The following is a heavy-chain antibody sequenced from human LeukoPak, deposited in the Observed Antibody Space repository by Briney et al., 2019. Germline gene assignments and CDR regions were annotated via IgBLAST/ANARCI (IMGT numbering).Heavy chain of an antibody. CDR1: GFTFSICA. CDR3: AKCIVGATAPFAY. D-gene: IGHD1-26*01. V-gene: IGHV3-23*01. J-gene: IGHJ4*02. CDR2: MSGSEGST. Sequence: PGGSLRLSCAASGFTFSICAMSWIRQSPPKGLERVSAMSGSEGSTYCADPVKGRFTISRDNSNNTLYLQMHSLRAEDTAVYYCAKCIVGATAPFAYWGQGTLVTVSS.